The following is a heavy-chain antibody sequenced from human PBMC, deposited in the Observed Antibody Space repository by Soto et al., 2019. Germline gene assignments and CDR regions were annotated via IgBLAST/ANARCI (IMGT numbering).Heavy chain of an antibody. D-gene: IGHD3-22*01. CDR2: IYFRGST. CDR1: GGSISRGDYY. J-gene: IGHJ4*02. CDR3: ARAQLVVYYFDY. Sequence: SETLSLTCTVSGGSISRGDYYWSWIRQPPGKGLEWIGYIYFRGSTYYNPSLKSRVTISVDTSKNQFSLKLSSVTAADTAVYYCARAQLVVYYFDYWGQGILVTVPS. V-gene: IGHV4-30-4*01.